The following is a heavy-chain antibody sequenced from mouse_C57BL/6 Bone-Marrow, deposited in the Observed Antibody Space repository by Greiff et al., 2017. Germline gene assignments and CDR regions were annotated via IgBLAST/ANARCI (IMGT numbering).Heavy chain of an antibody. CDR2: ISYDGSN. J-gene: IGHJ2*01. CDR3: ARGVVATSDY. V-gene: IGHV3-6*01. D-gene: IGHD1-1*01. Sequence: VQLQQSGPGLVKPSQSLSLTCSVTGYSITSGYYWNWIRQFPGNKLEWMGYISYDGSNNYNPSLKNRISITRDTSKNQFFLKLNSVTTEDTATYYCARGVVATSDYWGQGTTLTVSS. CDR1: GYSITSGYY.